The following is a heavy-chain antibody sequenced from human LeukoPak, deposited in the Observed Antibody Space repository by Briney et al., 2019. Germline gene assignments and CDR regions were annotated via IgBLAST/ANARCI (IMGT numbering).Heavy chain of an antibody. CDR3: ARATPSFGRNIEKYFDY. CDR1: GYTFTSYH. V-gene: IGHV1-46*01. CDR2: INPSGGTT. D-gene: IGHD1-26*01. J-gene: IGHJ4*02. Sequence: ASVKVSCKASGYTFTSYHMHWVRQAPGQGLEWMGIINPSGGTTNYAQKFRGRVTMTRDMSTRTVYMELSSLRSEDTAVYYCARATPSFGRNIEKYFDYWGQGTLVTVSS.